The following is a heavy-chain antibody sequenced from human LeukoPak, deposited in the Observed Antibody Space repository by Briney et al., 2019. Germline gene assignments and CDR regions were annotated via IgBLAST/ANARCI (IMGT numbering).Heavy chain of an antibody. CDR2: IYSGGST. CDR3: ASSGWYGGNYFDY. J-gene: IGHJ4*02. Sequence: GGSLRLSCAASGFTVSSNYMSWVRQAPGKGLEWVSVIYSGGSTYYADSVKGRFTISSDNSKNTLYLQMNSLRAEDTAVYYCASSGWYGGNYFDYWGQGTLVTVSS. D-gene: IGHD6-19*01. CDR1: GFTVSSNY. V-gene: IGHV3-66*01.